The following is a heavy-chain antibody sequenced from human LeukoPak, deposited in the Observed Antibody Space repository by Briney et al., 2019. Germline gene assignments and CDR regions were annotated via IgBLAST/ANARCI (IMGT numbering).Heavy chain of an antibody. Sequence: SQTLSLTCAIFGDSVSTNTATWSWIRQSPSRGLEWLGRIYYRSKWDHDYAESVQSRITINPDTSQNQFSLQLKSLTPEDTAVYFCARSPDYDDAYYHYMDVWGKGTTVIVSS. CDR1: GDSVSTNTAT. V-gene: IGHV6-1*01. D-gene: IGHD4-17*01. CDR2: IYYRSKWDH. CDR3: ARSPDYDDAYYHYMDV. J-gene: IGHJ6*03.